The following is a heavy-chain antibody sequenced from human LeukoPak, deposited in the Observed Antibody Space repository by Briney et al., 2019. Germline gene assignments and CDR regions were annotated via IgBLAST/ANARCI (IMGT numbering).Heavy chain of an antibody. CDR3: ARDWTY. D-gene: IGHD3/OR15-3a*01. CDR2: ISSSSTCI. V-gene: IGHV3-21*01. Sequence: GGSLRLSCAASGFTFNNYNMNWVRQAPGKGLEWVSSISSSSTCIYYADSVKGRFTISRDNAKDSLYLQMNSLRAEDTALYYCARDWTYGGQGTLVTVSS. CDR1: GFTFNNYN. J-gene: IGHJ4*02.